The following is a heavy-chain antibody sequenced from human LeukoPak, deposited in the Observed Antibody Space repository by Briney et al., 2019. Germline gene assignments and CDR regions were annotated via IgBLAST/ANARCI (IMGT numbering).Heavy chain of an antibody. CDR3: ARETPYSSSGIGFHY. Sequence: SETLSLTCTVSGGSISSYYWSWIRQPPGKGLEWIGYIYYSGSTSYNPSLKSRVTISVDTSKNQFSLKLSSVTAADTAVYYCARETPYSSSGIGFHYWGQGTLVTVSS. V-gene: IGHV4-59*01. J-gene: IGHJ4*02. CDR1: GGSISSYY. CDR2: IYYSGST. D-gene: IGHD6-13*01.